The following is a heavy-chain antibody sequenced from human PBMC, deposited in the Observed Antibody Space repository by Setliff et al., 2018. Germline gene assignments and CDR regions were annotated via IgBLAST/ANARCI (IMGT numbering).Heavy chain of an antibody. CDR2: IYYSGST. CDR1: GGSISSHY. V-gene: IGHV4-59*11. Sequence: SETLSLTCTVSGGSISSHYWSWIRQPPGKGLEWIGYIYYSGSTNYNPSLKSRVTISVDTSKNQFSLKSTSVTAADTAMYYCARDTSSDWAYDYWGQGTRVTVSS. D-gene: IGHD6-19*01. CDR3: ARDTSSDWAYDY. J-gene: IGHJ4*02.